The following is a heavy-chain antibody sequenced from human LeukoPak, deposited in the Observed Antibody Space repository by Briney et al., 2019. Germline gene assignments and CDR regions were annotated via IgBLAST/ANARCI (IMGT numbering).Heavy chain of an antibody. CDR1: GLTFSTYA. Sequence: GGSLRLSSAVSGLTFSTYAMSWVRQAPGRGLEWVSSISGNGATTYYADSVKGRFTISRDNSKNTAFLQMNGLRAEDTAVYYAVANMCNYMDVWGKGTTVTVSS. D-gene: IGHD2-2*01. J-gene: IGHJ6*03. CDR2: ISGNGATT. V-gene: IGHV3-23*01. CDR3: VANMCNYMDV.